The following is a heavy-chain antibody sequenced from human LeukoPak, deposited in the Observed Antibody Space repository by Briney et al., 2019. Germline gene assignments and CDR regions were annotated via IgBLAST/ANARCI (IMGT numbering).Heavy chain of an antibody. CDR3: AGLSPPPQGVPFFDY. V-gene: IGHV4-59*08. Sequence: SETLSLTCTVSGGSISSYYWSWIRQPPGKGLEWIGYIYYSGSTNYNPSLKSRVTISVDTSKNQFSLKLSSVTAADTAVYYCAGLSPPPQGVPFFDYWGQGTLVTVSS. D-gene: IGHD3-10*01. CDR1: GGSISSYY. CDR2: IYYSGST. J-gene: IGHJ4*02.